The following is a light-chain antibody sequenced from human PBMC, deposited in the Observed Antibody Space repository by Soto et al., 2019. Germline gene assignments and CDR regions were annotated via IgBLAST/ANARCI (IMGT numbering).Light chain of an antibody. CDR1: QSVGSSY. V-gene: IGKV3-20*01. Sequence: EIVLTQSPGTLSLSPGERATLSCRVSQSVGSSYLAWYQQKPGQAPRLLIFDASTRATGIPDRFSGSGSGTDFTLTISRLEPEDFAVYYCQHYGDSPGFTFGPGTKVDIK. CDR3: QHYGDSPGFT. J-gene: IGKJ3*01. CDR2: DAS.